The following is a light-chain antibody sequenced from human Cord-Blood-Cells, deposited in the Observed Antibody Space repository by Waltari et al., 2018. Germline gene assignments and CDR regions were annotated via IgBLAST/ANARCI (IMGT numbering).Light chain of an antibody. V-gene: IGKV1-39*01. CDR2: AAS. J-gene: IGKJ5*01. Sequence: DIQLPQSPSSLSASVGDRVTITCRASQSISSYLIWYQQKPGKAPKLLIYAASSLQSGVPSRFSGSGSGTDFTLTISSLQPEDFATYYCQQSYSTPITFGQGTRLEIK. CDR1: QSISSY. CDR3: QQSYSTPIT.